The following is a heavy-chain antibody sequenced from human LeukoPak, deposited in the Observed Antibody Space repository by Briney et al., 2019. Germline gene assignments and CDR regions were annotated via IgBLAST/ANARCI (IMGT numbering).Heavy chain of an antibody. J-gene: IGHJ6*04. CDR2: IYYSGST. D-gene: IGHD4-11*01. V-gene: IGHV4-59*01. CDR3: ASGTTVTFLRV. CDR1: GGSISSYY. Sequence: SETLSLTCTVSGGSISSYYWSWIRQPPGKGLEWFGYIYYSGSTNYNPSLKSRVTISVDTSKNQFSLKLSSVTAGDTAVYYCASGTTVTFLRVWGKGTTVTVSS.